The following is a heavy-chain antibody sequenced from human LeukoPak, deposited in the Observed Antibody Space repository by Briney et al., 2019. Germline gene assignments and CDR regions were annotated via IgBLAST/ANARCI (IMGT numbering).Heavy chain of an antibody. CDR3: ARERIGSGSYYSPLDY. D-gene: IGHD1-26*01. CDR1: GGSISSSSYY. Sequence: KPSETLSLTCTVSGGSISSSSYYWGWIRQPPGKGLEWIGSIYYSGSTYYNPSLKSRVTISVDTSKNQFSLKLSSVTAADTAVYYCARERIGSGSYYSPLDYWGQGTLVTVSS. J-gene: IGHJ4*02. CDR2: IYYSGST. V-gene: IGHV4-39*01.